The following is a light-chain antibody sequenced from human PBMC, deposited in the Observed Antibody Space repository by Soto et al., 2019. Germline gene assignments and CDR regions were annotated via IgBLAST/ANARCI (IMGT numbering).Light chain of an antibody. CDR1: SSNIGAGHD. Sequence: QSVLTQPPSVSGAPGQWVTISCTGSSSNIGAGHDVQWYQHLPGTAPKLLIYSNIIRPSGVPDRFSGSQSGTSASLAIAGLQAEYEADYYCQSFYSSLNVVFGGGTKLTVL. CDR3: QSFYSSLNVV. V-gene: IGLV1-40*01. CDR2: SNI. J-gene: IGLJ2*01.